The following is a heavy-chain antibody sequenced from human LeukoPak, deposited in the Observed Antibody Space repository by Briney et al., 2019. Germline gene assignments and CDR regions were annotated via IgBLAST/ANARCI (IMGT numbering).Heavy chain of an antibody. CDR2: IWYDGSNK. D-gene: IGHD3-22*01. CDR1: GFTFSSYS. CDR3: ARETYYDSSGYPQDY. J-gene: IGHJ4*02. Sequence: GGSLRLSCAASGFTFSSYSMNWVRQAPGKGLEWVAVIWYDGSNKYYADSVKGRFTISRDNSKNTLYLQMNSLRAEDTAVYYCARETYYDSSGYPQDYWGQGTLVTVSS. V-gene: IGHV3-33*08.